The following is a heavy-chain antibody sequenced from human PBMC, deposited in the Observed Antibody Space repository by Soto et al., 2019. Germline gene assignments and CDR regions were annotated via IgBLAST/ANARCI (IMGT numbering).Heavy chain of an antibody. CDR3: AREYGYSSSSTPAFDY. CDR2: ISGSGSTI. Sequence: GGSLRLSCAASGFTFSGYYMNWIRQAPGKGLEWVSYISGSGSTIKYTDSVKGRFTISRDNAKKSLYLQMNSLRTEDTAVYFCAREYGYSSSSTPAFDYWGQGTQVTVSS. CDR1: GFTFSGYY. V-gene: IGHV3-11*01. D-gene: IGHD6-6*01. J-gene: IGHJ4*02.